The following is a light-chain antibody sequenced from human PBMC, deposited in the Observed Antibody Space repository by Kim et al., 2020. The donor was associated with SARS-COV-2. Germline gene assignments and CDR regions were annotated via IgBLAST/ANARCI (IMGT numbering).Light chain of an antibody. Sequence: IQLTQSPSSISASVGDRVTITCRASQDISIYLACYHQKPGKAPNLLIYATTTLQSGAPSRCSGSGSGTDFTLTISSRQPEDSAAYYCQQLNGYLWTFGQGTKLEI. CDR2: ATT. V-gene: IGKV1-9*01. CDR1: QDISIY. CDR3: QQLNGYLWT. J-gene: IGKJ1*01.